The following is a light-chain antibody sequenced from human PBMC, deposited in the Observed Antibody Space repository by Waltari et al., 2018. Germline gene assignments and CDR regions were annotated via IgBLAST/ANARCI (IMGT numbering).Light chain of an antibody. CDR1: QSIDSW. V-gene: IGKV1-5*03. Sequence: DIQLTQSPSTLSASVGDTVTLTCRASQSIDSWLAWYQQKPGKAPNILIQKASTLEAGVSSRFSGSGYGTEFTLTISSLQSYDSATYYCQQYRSYKSFGQGTKVEIK. CDR2: KAS. J-gene: IGKJ1*01. CDR3: QQYRSYKS.